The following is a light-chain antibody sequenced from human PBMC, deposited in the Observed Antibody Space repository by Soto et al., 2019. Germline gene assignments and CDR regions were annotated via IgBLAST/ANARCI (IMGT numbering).Light chain of an antibody. Sequence: DIVMTQSPDSLAVSLGERATINCKSSQSVLYSSNNKNYLAWYQQKPGQPPKLLIYWASTRESGVPDRFSGSGSGTDFTLTITSLQAEDPAVYYCQQSYSTPRETFGQGTKLEIK. CDR1: QSVLYSSNNKNY. J-gene: IGKJ2*01. CDR2: WAS. CDR3: QQSYSTPRET. V-gene: IGKV4-1*01.